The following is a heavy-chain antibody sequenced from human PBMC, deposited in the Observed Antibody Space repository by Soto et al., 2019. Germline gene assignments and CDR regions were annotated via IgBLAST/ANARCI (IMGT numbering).Heavy chain of an antibody. CDR3: ARLMRWELLSSWFDP. V-gene: IGHV4-30-2*01. CDR1: GDTISTGGYT. D-gene: IGHD1-26*01. Sequence: SSETLSLTCDVSGDTISTGGYTWAWIRQPPGKALEWIGHTYHSGNPYYNPSLKSRVTISVDTSKNQFSLKLSSVTAADTAVYYCARLMRWELLSSWFDPWGQGTLVTVSS. J-gene: IGHJ5*02. CDR2: TYHSGNP.